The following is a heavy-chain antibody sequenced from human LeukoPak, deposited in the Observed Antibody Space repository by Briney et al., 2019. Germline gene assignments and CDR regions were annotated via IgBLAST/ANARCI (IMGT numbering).Heavy chain of an antibody. CDR3: ARDMRVQIFGGYDLRVRESNFDY. CDR2: INPSGGST. D-gene: IGHD5-12*01. V-gene: IGHV1-46*01. CDR1: GYTFSSYY. J-gene: IGHJ4*02. Sequence: GASVKVSCKASGYTFSSYYMHWVRQAPGQGLEWMGMINPSGGSTNYAQRFQGRVTMTRDTSTSTVYMELSSLRSEGTAVYYCARDMRVQIFGGYDLRVRESNFDYWGQGTLVTVSS.